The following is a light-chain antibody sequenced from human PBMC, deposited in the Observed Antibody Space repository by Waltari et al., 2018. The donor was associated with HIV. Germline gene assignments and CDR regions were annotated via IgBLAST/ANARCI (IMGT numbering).Light chain of an antibody. CDR2: EVT. V-gene: IGLV2-23*02. Sequence: QSALTQPASVSGSPGQSITISCTGTSSNVGSDDLVSWYQKHPGEAPKLIIYEVTKRPSGVSNRFSGSKSGNTASLTISGLQAEDEADYYCCSCPRSGIRYVFGTGTKVTVL. J-gene: IGLJ1*01. CDR1: SSNVGSDDL. CDR3: CSCPRSGIRYV.